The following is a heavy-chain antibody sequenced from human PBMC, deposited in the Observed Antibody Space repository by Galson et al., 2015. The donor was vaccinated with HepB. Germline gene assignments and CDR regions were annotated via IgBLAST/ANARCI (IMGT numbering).Heavy chain of an antibody. V-gene: IGHV3-11*01. J-gene: IGHJ3*02. CDR1: GFTFSDYY. Sequence: SLSLSCAASGFTFSDYYMSWIRQAPGKGLEWVSYISSIGTTIYYADSVKGRFTISRDNAKNSLYLQMNSLRAEDTAIYYCARGVGDSPAAFDIWGQGTMVTVSS. CDR3: ARGVGDSPAAFDI. CDR2: ISSIGTTI.